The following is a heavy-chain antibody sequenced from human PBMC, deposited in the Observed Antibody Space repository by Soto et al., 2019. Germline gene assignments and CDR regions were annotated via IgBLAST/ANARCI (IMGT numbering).Heavy chain of an antibody. V-gene: IGHV3-15*01. D-gene: IGHD1-26*01. CDR1: GFTFSNAW. CDR2: IKSKTDGGTT. CDR3: TTDPVGSRRRDAFDI. Sequence: GGSLRLSCAASGFTFSNAWMSWVRQAPGKGLEWVGLIKSKTDGGTTDYAAPVKGRFTISRDDSKNKLYLQMNRMKTEDTAVYYCTTDPVGSRRRDAFDIWGQGTMVTVSS. J-gene: IGHJ3*02.